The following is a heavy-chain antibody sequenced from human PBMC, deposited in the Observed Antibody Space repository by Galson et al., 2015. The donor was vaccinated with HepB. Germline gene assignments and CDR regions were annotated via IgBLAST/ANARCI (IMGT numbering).Heavy chain of an antibody. CDR1: GFSFSDYG. CDR3: VKDGTATMTHLDY. CDR2: ITKNGDNT. V-gene: IGHV3-64D*06. J-gene: IGHJ4*02. D-gene: IGHD5-12*01. Sequence: SLRLSCAASGFSFSDYGMRWVRQAPGKGLEYVSTITKNGDNTYYADSLKGRFTISRDNSKNTLYLQMSGLRVEDTALYYCVKDGTATMTHLDYWGQGTLVTVSS.